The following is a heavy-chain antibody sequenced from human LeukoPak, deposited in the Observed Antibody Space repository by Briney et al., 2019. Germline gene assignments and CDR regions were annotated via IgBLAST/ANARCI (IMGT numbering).Heavy chain of an antibody. Sequence: GGSLRLSCAASGFTFSSYGMHWVRQAPGKGLEWVAVISYDGSNKYYADSVKGRFTISRDNSKNTLYLQMNSLRAEDTAVYYCAKDGVDYYGSGSLVYWGQGTLVTVSS. CDR3: AKDGVDYYGSGSLVY. CDR1: GFTFSSYG. D-gene: IGHD3-10*01. V-gene: IGHV3-30*18. CDR2: ISYDGSNK. J-gene: IGHJ4*02.